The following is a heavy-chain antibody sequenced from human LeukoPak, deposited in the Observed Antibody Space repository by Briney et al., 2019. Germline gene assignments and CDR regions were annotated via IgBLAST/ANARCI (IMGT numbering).Heavy chain of an antibody. CDR2: ISWNSGSI. CDR3: AREDIVVVPAATFFDL. D-gene: IGHD2-2*01. CDR1: GFTFDDYA. Sequence: GGSLRLSCAASGFTFDDYAMHWVRQAPGKGLEWVSGISWNSGSIGYADSVKGRFTISRDNAKNSLYLQMNSLRAEDTAVYYCAREDIVVVPAATFFDLRGQGTLVTVSS. J-gene: IGHJ4*02. V-gene: IGHV3-9*01.